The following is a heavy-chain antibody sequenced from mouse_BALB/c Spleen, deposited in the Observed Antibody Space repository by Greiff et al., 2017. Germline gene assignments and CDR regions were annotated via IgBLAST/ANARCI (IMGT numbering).Heavy chain of an antibody. D-gene: IGHD2-10*01. V-gene: IGHV2-9*02. CDR3: ARGAYYGNSWFAY. CDR2: IWAGGST. J-gene: IGHJ3*01. CDR1: GFSLTSYG. Sequence: QVQLKESGPGLVAPSQSLSITCTVSGFSLTSYGVHWVRQPPGKGLEWLGVIWAGGSTNYNSALMSRLSISKDNSKSQVFLKMNSLQTDDTAMYYCARGAYYGNSWFAYWGQGTLVTVSA.